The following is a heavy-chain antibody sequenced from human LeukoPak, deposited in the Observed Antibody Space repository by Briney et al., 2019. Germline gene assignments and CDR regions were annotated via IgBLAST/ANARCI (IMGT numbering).Heavy chain of an antibody. CDR3: ARDPHCSSTSCYTRGDDWFDP. CDR2: VIPILGIA. CDR1: GGTFTSYT. V-gene: IGHV1-69*04. D-gene: IGHD2-2*02. J-gene: IGHJ5*02. Sequence: ASVTLSCKASGGTFTSYTISWVRQAPGQGLEWMGRVIPILGIANYAQKFQGRVTITADKSTSTAYMELSSLRSEDTAVYYCARDPHCSSTSCYTRGDDWFDPWGQGTLVTVSS.